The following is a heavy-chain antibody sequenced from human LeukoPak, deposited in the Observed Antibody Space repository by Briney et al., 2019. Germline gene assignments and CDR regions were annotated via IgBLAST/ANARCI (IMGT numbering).Heavy chain of an antibody. Sequence: GGSLTLSCAASGFTFSNYAMSWVRQAPGKGLEWVSLISGSFATTYYADSVNGRFIISRDNSQNTLYLQMNSLRAEDTAVYYCAKGERGHRSLSHTDYWGQGTLVTVSS. V-gene: IGHV3-23*01. CDR2: ISGSFATT. CDR3: AKGERGHRSLSHTDY. D-gene: IGHD3-16*01. J-gene: IGHJ4*02. CDR1: GFTFSNYA.